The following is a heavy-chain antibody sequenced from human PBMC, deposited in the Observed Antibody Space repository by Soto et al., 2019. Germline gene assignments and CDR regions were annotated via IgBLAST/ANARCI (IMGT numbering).Heavy chain of an antibody. Sequence: EVQLVESGGGLVQPGGSLRLSCAASGFTFSSYWMSWVRQAPGKGLEWVANIKQDGSEKYYVDSVKGRFTISRDNSKNTLYLQMNSLRAEDTAVYYCARDALYSSSWLSGYNWFDPWGQGTLVTVSS. CDR2: IKQDGSEK. V-gene: IGHV3-7*01. J-gene: IGHJ5*02. D-gene: IGHD6-13*01. CDR1: GFTFSSYW. CDR3: ARDALYSSSWLSGYNWFDP.